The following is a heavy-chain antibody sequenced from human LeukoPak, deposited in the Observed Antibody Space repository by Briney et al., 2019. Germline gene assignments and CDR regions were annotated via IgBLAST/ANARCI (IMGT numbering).Heavy chain of an antibody. CDR3: ARGLNWNYGRGYYYYGMDV. V-gene: IGHV4-59*01. CDR1: GGSISSYY. CDR2: IYYSGST. Sequence: PSETLSLTCTVSGGSISSYYWSWIRQPPGKGLEWIGYIYYSGSTNYNPSPKSRVTISVDTSKNQFSLKLSSVTAADTAVYYCARGLNWNYGRGYYYYGMDVWGQGTTVTVSS. D-gene: IGHD1-7*01. J-gene: IGHJ6*02.